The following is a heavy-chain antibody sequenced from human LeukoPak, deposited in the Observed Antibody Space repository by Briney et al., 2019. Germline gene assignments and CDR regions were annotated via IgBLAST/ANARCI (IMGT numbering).Heavy chain of an antibody. V-gene: IGHV1-24*01. Sequence: ASVKVSCRVSGYSLSDLSIHWVRHVPGKGLEWMGGFEPEEGEHGETIYARKFEGRLTLTEDTATDTAYMELVSLTSADTAVYYCATDRLEIYALHIWGQGTVVTVSS. CDR2: FEPEEGEHGET. D-gene: IGHD1-1*01. J-gene: IGHJ3*02. CDR1: GYSLSDLS. CDR3: ATDRLEIYALHI.